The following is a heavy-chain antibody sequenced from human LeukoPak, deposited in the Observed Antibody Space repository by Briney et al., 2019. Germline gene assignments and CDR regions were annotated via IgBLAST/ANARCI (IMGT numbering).Heavy chain of an antibody. Sequence: GGSLRLSCAASGFIFRNYGMNWVRQAPGKGLEWVSGIYTNGNTRYADSVRGRFTISRDNSKNTLYLQMNSLRAEDTAVYYCAKDLSFGVVMGHYYYYYGMDVWGQGTTVTVSS. J-gene: IGHJ6*02. V-gene: IGHV3-NL1*01. CDR1: GFIFRNYG. D-gene: IGHD3-3*01. CDR2: IYTNGNT. CDR3: AKDLSFGVVMGHYYYYYGMDV.